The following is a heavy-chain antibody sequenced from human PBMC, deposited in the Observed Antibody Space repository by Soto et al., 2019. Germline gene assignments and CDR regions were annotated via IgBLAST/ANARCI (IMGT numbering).Heavy chain of an antibody. Sequence: GGSLRLSCAASGFTFSSYAMHWVRQAPGKGLEWVAVISYDGSNKYYADSVKGRFTISRDNSKNTLYLQMNSLRAEDTAVYYCAREARDFWVKEIDAFDIWGQGTMVTVSS. CDR1: GFTFSSYA. D-gene: IGHD3-3*01. J-gene: IGHJ3*02. V-gene: IGHV3-30-3*01. CDR3: AREARDFWVKEIDAFDI. CDR2: ISYDGSNK.